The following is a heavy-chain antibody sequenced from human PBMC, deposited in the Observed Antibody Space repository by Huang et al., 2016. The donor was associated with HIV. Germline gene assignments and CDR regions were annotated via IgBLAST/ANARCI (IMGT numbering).Heavy chain of an antibody. J-gene: IGHJ6*02. CDR1: GYRFRSNW. CDR3: ARLIGSPSFYYGLDV. D-gene: IGHD3-10*01. Sequence: EVQLVQSGAEVKKPGESLKISCKGSGYRFRSNWIGWVRQMPGKGLEWMGIIYPGDSYTIYSPSFQGQVTISADKSINPAYLQWSSLKASDTAMYYCARLIGSPSFYYGLDVWGQGTTVTVSS. V-gene: IGHV5-51*01. CDR2: IYPGDSYT.